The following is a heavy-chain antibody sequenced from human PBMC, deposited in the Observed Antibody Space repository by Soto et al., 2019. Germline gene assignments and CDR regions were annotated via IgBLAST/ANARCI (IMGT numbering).Heavy chain of an antibody. CDR3: AKDQKGQGGMDV. CDR2: ISYDGSHK. CDR1: GFTFSNYG. J-gene: IGHJ6*02. Sequence: VHLVESGGGVVQPGRSLRLSCAASGFTFSNYGMHWVRHPPGKGLEWVAVISYDGSHKFYTDSLKGRFTISRDNSKNTLYLQMNNLRPDDTAVYYCAKDQKGQGGMDVWGQGTTVTVTS. V-gene: IGHV3-30*18.